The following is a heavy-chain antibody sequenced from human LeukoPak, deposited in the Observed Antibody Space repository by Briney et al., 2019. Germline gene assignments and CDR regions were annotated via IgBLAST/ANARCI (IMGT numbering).Heavy chain of an antibody. CDR3: ASLSFRRAP. D-gene: IGHD5/OR15-5a*01. V-gene: IGHV4-34*01. J-gene: IGHJ5*02. CDR1: GGSFSGYY. CDR2: INHSGST. Sequence: PSETLSLTCAVYGGSFSGYYWSWIRQPPGKGLEWIGEINHSGSTDYNPSLKSRVTISVDTSKNQFSLKLSSVTAADTAVYYCASLSFRRAPWGQGTLVTVSS.